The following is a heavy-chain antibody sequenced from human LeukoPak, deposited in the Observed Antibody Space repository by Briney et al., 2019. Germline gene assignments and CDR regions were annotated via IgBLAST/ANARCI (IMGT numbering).Heavy chain of an antibody. Sequence: PGGSLRLSRVSSGFSFSHYAMGWVPQAPAKGLEGVAAISVGPTYYADSAKGRFTISRDNSKNMVYLQMSSLRAEDTAVYYCAKEPTYTASWYVDSWGQGTLVTVSS. V-gene: IGHV3-23*01. D-gene: IGHD6-13*01. J-gene: IGHJ4*02. CDR1: GFSFSHYA. CDR3: AKEPTYTASWYVDS. CDR2: ISVGPT.